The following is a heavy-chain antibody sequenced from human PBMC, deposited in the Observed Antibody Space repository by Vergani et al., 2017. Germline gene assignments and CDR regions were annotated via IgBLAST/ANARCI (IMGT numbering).Heavy chain of an antibody. CDR1: GFTFTSSA. CDR3: AREEGRWLVYGAFDI. CDR2: IVVGSGNT. Sequence: QMQLVQSGPEVKKPGTSVKVSCKASGFTFTSSAMQWVRQARGQRLEWIGWIVVGSGNTNYAQKFQERVTITRDMSTSTAYMELSSLRSEDTAVYYCAREEGRWLVYGAFDIWGQGTMVAVSS. V-gene: IGHV1-58*02. D-gene: IGHD6-19*01. J-gene: IGHJ3*02.